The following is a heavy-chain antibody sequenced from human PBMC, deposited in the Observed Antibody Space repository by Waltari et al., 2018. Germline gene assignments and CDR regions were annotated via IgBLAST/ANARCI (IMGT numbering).Heavy chain of an antibody. D-gene: IGHD6-19*01. CDR2: IWYDGGNK. CDR1: GVTFSSYG. J-gene: IGHJ6*02. V-gene: IGHV3-33*01. CDR3: ATGYSSGWYPYGMDV. Sequence: QVQLVESGGGVVQPGRSLRLSCAASGVTFSSYGMPWVRQAPGKGLDWVSVIWYDGGNKYYADSVKVRFTISRDNSKNTLYLQMNSLRAEDTAVYYGATGYSSGWYPYGMDVWGQGTTVTVSS.